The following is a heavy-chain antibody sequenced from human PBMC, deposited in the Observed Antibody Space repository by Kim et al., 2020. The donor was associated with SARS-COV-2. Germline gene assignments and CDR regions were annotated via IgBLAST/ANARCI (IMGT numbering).Heavy chain of an antibody. CDR3: AKDRYGDYWNWFDP. D-gene: IGHD4-17*01. Sequence: GGSLRLSCAASGFTFGDYAMHWVRQAPGKGLEWVSGISWNSGSIGYADSVKGRFTISRDNAKNSLYLQMNSLRAEDTALYYCAKDRYGDYWNWFDPWGQGTLVTVSS. V-gene: IGHV3-9*01. CDR2: ISWNSGSI. J-gene: IGHJ5*02. CDR1: GFTFGDYA.